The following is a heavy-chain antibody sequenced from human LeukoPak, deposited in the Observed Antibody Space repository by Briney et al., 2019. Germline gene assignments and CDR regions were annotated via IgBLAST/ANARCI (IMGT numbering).Heavy chain of an antibody. D-gene: IGHD3-3*01. V-gene: IGHV3-30*18. CDR2: ISYDGSNK. Sequence: GGSLRLSCAAPGFTFSGYGMHWVRQAPGKGLEWVAVISYDGSNKYYADSVKGRFTISRDNSKNTLYLQMNSLRAEGTAVYYCAKTLPRNYDFWSGYFDGDYWGQGTLVTVSS. CDR1: GFTFSGYG. J-gene: IGHJ4*02. CDR3: AKTLPRNYDFWSGYFDGDY.